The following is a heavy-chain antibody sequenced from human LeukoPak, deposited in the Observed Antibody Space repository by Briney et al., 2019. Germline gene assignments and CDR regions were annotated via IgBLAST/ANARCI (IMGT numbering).Heavy chain of an antibody. J-gene: IGHJ5*02. CDR3: ATSGYSPNWFDP. V-gene: IGHV4-38-2*01. Sequence: KPSETLSLTCAASGYSISSGYYWGWIRQPPGKGLEWIGSIYHSGSTYYNPSLKSRVTISVDTSKNQFSLKLSSVTAADTAVYYCATSGYSPNWFDPWGQGTLVTVSS. CDR2: IYHSGST. CDR1: GYSISSGYY. D-gene: IGHD6-13*01.